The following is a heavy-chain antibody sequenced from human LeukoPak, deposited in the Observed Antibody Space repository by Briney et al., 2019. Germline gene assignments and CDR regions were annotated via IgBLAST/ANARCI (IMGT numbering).Heavy chain of an antibody. V-gene: IGHV3-74*01. J-gene: IGHJ3*01. CDR2: MNSDGTSI. D-gene: IGHD2-15*01. CDR3: ARSQSGVFDV. Sequence: GGSQRLSCVVSGFTFTNYWMQWVRQVPGKGLVWVARMNSDGTSIIHADSVKGRFTISRDNAENTLYLQMNSLRPEDTALYYCARSQSGVFDVWGQGTMVIVSS. CDR1: GFTFTNYW.